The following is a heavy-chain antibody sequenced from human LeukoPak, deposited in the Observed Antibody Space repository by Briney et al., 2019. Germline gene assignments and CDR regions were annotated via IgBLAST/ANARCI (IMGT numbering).Heavy chain of an antibody. CDR1: GFTVSSNE. Sequence: GGSLRLSCAASGFTVSSNEMSWVRQAPGKGLEWVSSISGGSTYYADSREGRFTISRDNSKNTLHLQMNSLRAEDTAVYYCARDLNYYDSSGYHYFDYWGQGTLVTVSS. V-gene: IGHV3-38-3*01. CDR2: ISGGST. CDR3: ARDLNYYDSSGYHYFDY. J-gene: IGHJ4*02. D-gene: IGHD3-22*01.